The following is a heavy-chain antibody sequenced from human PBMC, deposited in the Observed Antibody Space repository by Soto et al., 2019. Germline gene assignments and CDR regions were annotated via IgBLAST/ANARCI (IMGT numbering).Heavy chain of an antibody. V-gene: IGHV1-18*01. Sequence: QVQVVQSGPEVKKPGASVKVSCKASGYTFKSYGVTWVRQAPGHGLEWMGWINTYSGNTNYAQKFQGRVTMTTDTSTSTAYMELRSLRSDDTAVYYCASGGDVRPLDYWGQGTLVTVSS. CDR1: GYTFKSYG. J-gene: IGHJ4*02. CDR3: ASGGDVRPLDY. D-gene: IGHD2-21*01. CDR2: INTYSGNT.